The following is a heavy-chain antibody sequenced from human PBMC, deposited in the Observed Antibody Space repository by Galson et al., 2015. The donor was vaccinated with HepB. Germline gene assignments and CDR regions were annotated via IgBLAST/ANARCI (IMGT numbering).Heavy chain of an antibody. CDR1: GYTFTGYY. D-gene: IGHD6-13*01. Sequence: SVKVSCKASGYTFTGYYMHWVRQAPGQGLEWMGWINPNSGGTNYAQKFQGRVTMTRDTSISTAYMELSRLRSDDTAVYYCASRSGGIAAAGTVDYWGQGTLVTVSS. CDR2: INPNSGGT. CDR3: ASRSGGIAAAGTVDY. V-gene: IGHV1-2*02. J-gene: IGHJ4*02.